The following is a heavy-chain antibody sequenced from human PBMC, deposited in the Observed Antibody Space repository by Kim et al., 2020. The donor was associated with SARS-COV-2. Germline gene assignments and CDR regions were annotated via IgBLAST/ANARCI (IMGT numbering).Heavy chain of an antibody. D-gene: IGHD6-19*01. Sequence: GESLKISCKGSGYSFTSYWIGWVRQMPGKGLEWMGIIYPGDSDTRYSPSFQGQVTISADKSISTAYLQWSSLKASDTAMYYCARRPLLSSGWSTGYYYGMDVWGQGTTVTVSS. CDR2: IYPGDSDT. CDR3: ARRPLLSSGWSTGYYYGMDV. V-gene: IGHV5-51*01. J-gene: IGHJ6*02. CDR1: GYSFTSYW.